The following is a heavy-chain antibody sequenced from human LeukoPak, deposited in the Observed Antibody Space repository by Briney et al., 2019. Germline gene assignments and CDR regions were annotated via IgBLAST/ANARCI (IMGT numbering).Heavy chain of an antibody. CDR3: ARDVGYCSGGSCERDY. CDR1: GFTFSSYS. J-gene: IGHJ4*02. Sequence: GGALRLSCAASGFTFSSYSMNWVRQAPAKGLEGVSSISGSSSNIYYADSVKGRFTISRDNAKNSLYLQMNSLRAEDTAVYYCARDVGYCSGGSCERDYWGQGTLVTVSS. CDR2: ISGSSSNI. D-gene: IGHD2-15*01. V-gene: IGHV3-21*01.